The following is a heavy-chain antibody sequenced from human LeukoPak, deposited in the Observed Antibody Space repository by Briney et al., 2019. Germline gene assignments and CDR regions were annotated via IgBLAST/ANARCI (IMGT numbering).Heavy chain of an antibody. CDR1: GGTFSSYA. Sequence: GASVKVSCKASGGTFSSYAISWVRQAPGQGLEWMGGIIPIFGTANYAQKFQGRVTITADESTSTAYMELSSLRSEDTAVYYCARGKQQLVRSSLNWFDPWGQGTLVTVSS. CDR3: ARGKQQLVRSSLNWFDP. J-gene: IGHJ5*02. V-gene: IGHV1-69*13. D-gene: IGHD6-13*01. CDR2: IIPIFGTA.